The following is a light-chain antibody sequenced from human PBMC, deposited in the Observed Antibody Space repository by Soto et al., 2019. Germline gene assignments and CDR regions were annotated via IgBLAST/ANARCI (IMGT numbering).Light chain of an antibody. CDR1: SSNIGAGYA. Sequence: QSVLTQPPSVSGAPGQRVTISCTGSSSNIGAGYAVHWYQQLPGKAPKLLIYGNTNRPSGVPDRFSGSKSGTSASLAITGLQAEDEADYYCQSYDSSLSASYVVGGGTKVTV. CDR2: GNT. CDR3: QSYDSSLSASYV. V-gene: IGLV1-40*01. J-gene: IGLJ1*01.